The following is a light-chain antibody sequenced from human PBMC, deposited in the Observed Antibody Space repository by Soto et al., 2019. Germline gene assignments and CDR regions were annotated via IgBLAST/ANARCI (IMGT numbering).Light chain of an antibody. V-gene: IGKV3-20*01. CDR2: GAS. J-gene: IGKJ5*01. CDR3: QQYGTSPIT. CDR1: QSVSSF. Sequence: EIVLTQSPATLSLSRGERATLSCRASQSVSSFLAWYQQKPGQAPRLLIHGASSRATGIPDRFSGSGSGTDFTLTISRLEPEDFAVYYCQQYGTSPITFGQGTRLEIK.